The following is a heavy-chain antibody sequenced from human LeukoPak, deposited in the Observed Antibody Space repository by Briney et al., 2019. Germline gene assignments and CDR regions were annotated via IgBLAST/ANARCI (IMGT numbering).Heavy chain of an antibody. V-gene: IGHV4-61*02. Sequence: SETLSLTCTVSGGSISSGSYYWSWIRQPAGKGLEWIGRIYTSGSTNYNPSLKSRVTISVDTSKNQFSLRLSSVTAADTAVYYCVRDQVAARWEWFDPWGQGTLVTVSS. D-gene: IGHD6-6*01. J-gene: IGHJ5*02. CDR3: VRDQVAARWEWFDP. CDR2: IYTSGST. CDR1: GGSISSGSYY.